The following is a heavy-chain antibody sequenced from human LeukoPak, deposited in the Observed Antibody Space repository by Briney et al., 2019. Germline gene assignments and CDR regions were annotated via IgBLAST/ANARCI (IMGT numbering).Heavy chain of an antibody. V-gene: IGHV1-8*01. CDR1: VYTFTSYD. CDR2: MNPNSGNT. D-gene: IGHD1-7*01. J-gene: IGHJ5*02. Sequence: GASVKVSCKASVYTFTSYDINWVRQATGQGLEWMGWMNPNSGNTGYAQKFQGRVTMTRNTSISTAYMELSSLRSEDTAVYYCARSESIRKYNWNYYWFDPWGQGTLVTVSS. CDR3: ARSESIRKYNWNYYWFDP.